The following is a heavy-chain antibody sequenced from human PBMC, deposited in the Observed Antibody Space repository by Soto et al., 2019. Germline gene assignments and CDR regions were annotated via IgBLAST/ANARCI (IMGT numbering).Heavy chain of an antibody. CDR1: GFTFSDYY. CDR3: ARVTRYFDY. Sequence: GGSLRLSCAASGFTFSDYYMSWIRQAPGKGLEWVSYISSSGNTIHYADSVKGRFTISRDNAKNSLFLQMNSLRVEDTAVYYCARVTRYFDYWRQGALVTVSS. CDR2: ISSSGNTI. V-gene: IGHV3-11*01. J-gene: IGHJ4*02.